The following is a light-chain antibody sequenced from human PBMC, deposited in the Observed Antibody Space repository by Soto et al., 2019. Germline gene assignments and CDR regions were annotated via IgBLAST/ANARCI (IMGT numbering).Light chain of an antibody. Sequence: NLSPSALSATVRDRVTLTCLASQSISSWLAWYQQKPGRAPKLLIYKASSLESGVPSRFSGSGSGTEFTLTISCLQPDDIATYYCEQYNSQWTFGQGTKVDIK. CDR3: EQYNSQWT. J-gene: IGKJ1*01. V-gene: IGKV1-5*03. CDR1: QSISSW. CDR2: KAS.